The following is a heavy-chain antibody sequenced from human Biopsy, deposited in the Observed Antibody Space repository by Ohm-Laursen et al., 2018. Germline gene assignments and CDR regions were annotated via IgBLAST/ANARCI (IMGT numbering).Heavy chain of an antibody. V-gene: IGHV4-39*01. CDR1: GGSISSRNHY. CDR3: ARHSLDDFWSGAHYYFDY. CDR2: VYYSGST. D-gene: IGHD3-3*01. Sequence: SETLSLTCSVSGGSISSRNHYWGWLRQPPGKGLEWTGHVYYSGSTFYNSSLESRVTVSVDTSKNQFHLRLTSMSASDTAVYYCARHSLDDFWSGAHYYFDYWGLGTLVTVSS. J-gene: IGHJ4*02.